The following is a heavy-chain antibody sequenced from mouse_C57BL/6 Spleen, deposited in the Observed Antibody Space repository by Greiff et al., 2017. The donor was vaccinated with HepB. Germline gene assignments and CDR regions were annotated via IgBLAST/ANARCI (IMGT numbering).Heavy chain of an antibody. CDR2: ISDGGRYT. Sequence: EVKLVESGGGLVKPGGSLKLSCAASGFTFSSYAMSWVRQTPEKRLEWVATISDGGRYTYYPDNVKGRFTISRDNAKNNLYLQMSHLKSEDTAMYYCARDHDGTPFMDYWGQGTSVTVSS. V-gene: IGHV5-4*01. CDR1: GFTFSSYA. J-gene: IGHJ4*01. D-gene: IGHD2-1*01. CDR3: ARDHDGTPFMDY.